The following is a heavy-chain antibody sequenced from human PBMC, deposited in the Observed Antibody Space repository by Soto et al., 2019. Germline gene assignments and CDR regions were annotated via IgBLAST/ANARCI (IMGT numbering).Heavy chain of an antibody. D-gene: IGHD2-2*01. CDR3: ARRTRGVYYYYYMDV. V-gene: IGHV4-59*08. J-gene: IGHJ6*03. CDR2: IYYSGST. Sequence: SETLSLTCTVSGGSISSYYWSWIRQPPGKGLEWIGYIYYSGSTNYNPSLKSRVTISVDTSKNQFSLKLSSVTAADTAVYYCARRTRGVYYYYYMDVWGKGTTVTVS. CDR1: GGSISSYY.